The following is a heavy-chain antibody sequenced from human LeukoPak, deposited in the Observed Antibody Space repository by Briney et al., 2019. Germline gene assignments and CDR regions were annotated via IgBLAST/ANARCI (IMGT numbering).Heavy chain of an antibody. V-gene: IGHV4-59*08. CDR1: GGSISSYY. Sequence: SETLSLTCTVSGGSISSYYWSWIRQPPGKGLEWIGYIYYSGSTNYNPSLKSRVTISVDTSKNQFSLKLSSVTAADTAVYYCARHGGGYYSYAMDVWGQGTTVTVSS. CDR3: ARHGGGYYSYAMDV. D-gene: IGHD3-16*01. CDR2: IYYSGST. J-gene: IGHJ6*02.